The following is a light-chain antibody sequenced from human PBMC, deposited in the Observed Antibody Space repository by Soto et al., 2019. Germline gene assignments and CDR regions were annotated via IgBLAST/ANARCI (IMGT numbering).Light chain of an antibody. V-gene: IGKV3-20*01. CDR1: RSDISY. J-gene: IGKJ1*01. Sequence: EIVMTQSPATLSVSPGERATLFCRGSRSDISYLAWYQKKRGEAQRLLIYGASFRAGGISNRFGGRGSGTDFTLTISRQEPEYVAVYYCQQYSSSGTFGQGTKVDIK. CDR2: GAS. CDR3: QQYSSSGT.